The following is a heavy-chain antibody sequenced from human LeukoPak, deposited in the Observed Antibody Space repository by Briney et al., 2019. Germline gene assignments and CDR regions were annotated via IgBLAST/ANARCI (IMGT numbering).Heavy chain of an antibody. CDR2: IYSGGST. CDR1: GFTFGDYA. Sequence: GRSLRLSCTASGFTFGDYAMSWVRQAPGKGLEWVSVIYSGGSTYYADSVKGRFTISRDNSKNTLYLQMNSLRAEDTAVYYCARVIAEYSSSTGGLYFDYWGQGTLVTVSS. D-gene: IGHD6-6*01. CDR3: ARVIAEYSSSTGGLYFDY. V-gene: IGHV3-66*01. J-gene: IGHJ4*02.